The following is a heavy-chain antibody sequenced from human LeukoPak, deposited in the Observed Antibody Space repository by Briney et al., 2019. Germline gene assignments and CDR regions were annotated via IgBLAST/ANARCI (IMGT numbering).Heavy chain of an antibody. CDR3: ARLNWQLDHYFDY. D-gene: IGHD6-6*01. CDR2: INSDGSGT. Sequence: GGSLRPSCAASGFSFSTYWMYWVRQAPGKGLVWVSRINSDGSGTDYADSVKGRFSISRDNGKNTVYLQMNSLRAEDTAVYYCARLNWQLDHYFDYWGQGTPVTVSS. J-gene: IGHJ4*02. CDR1: GFSFSTYW. V-gene: IGHV3-74*01.